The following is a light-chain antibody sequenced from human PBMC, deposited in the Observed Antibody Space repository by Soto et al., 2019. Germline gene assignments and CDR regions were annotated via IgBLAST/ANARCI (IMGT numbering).Light chain of an antibody. CDR3: QQANSFPRT. CDR1: QDISRW. V-gene: IGKV1-12*01. J-gene: IGKJ2*02. CDR2: AAS. Sequence: DIQMTQSPSSVSASVGDRVTITCRASQDISRWLAWYQQKPGTAPKLLIYAASSLQSGVPSRFSGSGSGTDFTLTISILQPEDFATYYCQQANSFPRTFGQGTKLEIK.